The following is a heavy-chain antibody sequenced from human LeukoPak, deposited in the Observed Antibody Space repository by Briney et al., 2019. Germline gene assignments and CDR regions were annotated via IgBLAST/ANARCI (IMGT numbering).Heavy chain of an antibody. CDR3: ARAPQGVVVVPAASYDILTGYYPYGMDV. CDR1: GGTFSSYA. CDR2: IIPILGIA. D-gene: IGHD3-9*01. V-gene: IGHV1-69*04. Sequence: SVKVSCKASGGTFSSYAISWVRQAPGQGLEWMGRIIPILGIANYAQKFQGRVTITADKSTSTAYMELSSLRSEDTAVYSCARAPQGVVVVPAASYDILTGYYPYGMDVWGQGTTVTVSS. J-gene: IGHJ6*02.